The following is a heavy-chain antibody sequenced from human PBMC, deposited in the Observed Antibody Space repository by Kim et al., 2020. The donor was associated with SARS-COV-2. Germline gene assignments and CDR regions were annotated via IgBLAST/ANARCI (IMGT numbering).Heavy chain of an antibody. Sequence: EKYYVDSVKGRLTISRDNAKNSLYLQMNSLRAEDTAVYYCAKVPRGSSFAYWGQGTLVIVSS. J-gene: IGHJ4*02. CDR2: EK. V-gene: IGHV3-7*01. CDR3: AKVPRGSSFAY. D-gene: IGHD6-6*01.